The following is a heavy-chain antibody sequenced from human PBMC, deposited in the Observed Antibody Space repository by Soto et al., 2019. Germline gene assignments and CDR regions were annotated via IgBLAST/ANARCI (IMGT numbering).Heavy chain of an antibody. D-gene: IGHD2-15*01. Sequence: PGGSLSLSCACSASGPTFRDYWWQWVRQAPGKGLVWVAHINGDGITTRYSDSVTGRFTISRDDAKNTLYLQMRSLRAEDTALNSCARLTGGGGGKGDPLNYWGQVSLVTVSS. CDR2: INGDGITT. CDR1: GPTFRDYW. J-gene: IGHJ4*02. V-gene: IGHV3-74*01. CDR3: ARLTGGGGGKGDPLNY.